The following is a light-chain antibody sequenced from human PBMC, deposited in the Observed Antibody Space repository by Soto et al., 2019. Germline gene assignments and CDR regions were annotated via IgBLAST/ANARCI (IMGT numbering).Light chain of an antibody. Sequence: EIVLTQSPGTLSLSPGERATLSCRASQSVSSSYLAWYQQKPGQAPRLLIYGASSRATGIPDRFSGSGSGKDFTLTISRLEPEDFAVYYCQQYVSSLTFGPKTKVDIK. V-gene: IGKV3-20*01. J-gene: IGKJ3*01. CDR1: QSVSSSY. CDR2: GAS. CDR3: QQYVSSLT.